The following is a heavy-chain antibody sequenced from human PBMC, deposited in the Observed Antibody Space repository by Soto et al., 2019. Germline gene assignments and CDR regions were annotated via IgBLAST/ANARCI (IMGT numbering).Heavy chain of an antibody. J-gene: IGHJ4*02. CDR1: GFTFSSYS. V-gene: IGHV3-21*01. CDR2: ISSSSSYI. D-gene: IGHD3-9*01. Sequence: EVQLVESGGGLVKPGGSLRLSCAASGFTFSSYSMNWGRQAPGKGLEWVSSISSSSSYIYYADSVKGRFTISRDNAKNSLYLQMNSLRAEDTAVYYCARRSVYYDILTGSYYFDYWGQGTLVTVSS. CDR3: ARRSVYYDILTGSYYFDY.